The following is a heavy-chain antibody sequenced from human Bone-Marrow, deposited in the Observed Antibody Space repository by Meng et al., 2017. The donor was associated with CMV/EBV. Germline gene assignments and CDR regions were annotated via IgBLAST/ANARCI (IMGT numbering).Heavy chain of an antibody. V-gene: IGHV4-34*01. CDR2: INHSGST. CDR1: GGSFSGYY. J-gene: IGHJ5*02. Sequence: GSLRLSCAVYGGSFSGYYWSWIRQPPGKGLEWIGEINHSGSTNYNPSLKSRVTISVDTSKNQFSLKLSSVTAADTAVYYCARLGYCSSTSCPSGWFDPWGQGTLVTGSS. D-gene: IGHD2-2*01. CDR3: ARLGYCSSTSCPSGWFDP.